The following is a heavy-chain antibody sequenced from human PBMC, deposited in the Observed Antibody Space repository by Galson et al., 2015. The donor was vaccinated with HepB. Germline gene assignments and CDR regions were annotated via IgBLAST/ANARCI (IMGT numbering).Heavy chain of an antibody. D-gene: IGHD4-17*01. CDR1: GFTFSNYA. CDR3: AKGTTVTRIYESFDI. Sequence: SLRLSCAASGFTFSNYAMNWVRQAPGKGLEWVSAISGGGSSTYYAESVKGRFTISRDNSRNTLYLQLNSLRGEDTALYYCAKGTTVTRIYESFDIWGQGTMVTVSS. V-gene: IGHV3-23*01. CDR2: ISGGGSST. J-gene: IGHJ3*02.